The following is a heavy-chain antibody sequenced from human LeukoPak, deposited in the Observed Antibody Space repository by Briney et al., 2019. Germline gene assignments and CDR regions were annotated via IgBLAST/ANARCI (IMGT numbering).Heavy chain of an antibody. CDR2: IYSCGST. CDR1: GFTVSSNY. V-gene: IGHV3-66*03. J-gene: IGHJ5*02. D-gene: IGHD6-19*01. CDR3: ARAASNISELGKNWFDP. Sequence: GGSLRLSCAASGFTVSSNYMSWVRQAPGKGLEWVSVIYSCGSTYYADSVKGRFTISRDNSKNTLYLQMNSLRAEDTAVYYCARAASNISELGKNWFDPWGQGTLVTVSS.